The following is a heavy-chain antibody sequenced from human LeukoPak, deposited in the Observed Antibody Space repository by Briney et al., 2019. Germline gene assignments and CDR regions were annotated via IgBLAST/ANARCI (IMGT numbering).Heavy chain of an antibody. CDR1: GGSFSGYY. D-gene: IGHD1-26*01. J-gene: IGHJ5*02. Sequence: SETLSLTCAVYGGSFSGYYWSWIRQPPGKGLEWIGEINHSGSTNYNPSLKSRVTITVDTSKNQFSLKLSSVTAADSAVYYCARLGGATTFPPGLNWFDPWGQGTLVTVSS. V-gene: IGHV4-34*01. CDR3: ARLGGATTFPPGLNWFDP. CDR2: INHSGST.